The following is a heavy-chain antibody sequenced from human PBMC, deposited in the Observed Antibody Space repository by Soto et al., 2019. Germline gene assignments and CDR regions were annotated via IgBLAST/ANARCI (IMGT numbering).Heavy chain of an antibody. D-gene: IGHD3-3*01. CDR3: ARALYDFWSGYYGRSNYYYYYMDV. CDR1: GFTFSSYS. CDR2: ISSSSSYI. J-gene: IGHJ6*03. V-gene: IGHV3-21*01. Sequence: EVQLVESGGGLVKPGGSLRLPCAASGFTFSSYSMNWVRQAPGKGLEWVSSISSSSSYIYYADSVKGRFTISRDNAKNSLYLQMNSLRAEDTAVYYCARALYDFWSGYYGRSNYYYYYMDVWGKGTTVTVSS.